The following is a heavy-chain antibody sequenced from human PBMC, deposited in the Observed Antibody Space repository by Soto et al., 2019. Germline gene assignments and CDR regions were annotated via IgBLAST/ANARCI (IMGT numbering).Heavy chain of an antibody. J-gene: IGHJ4*02. V-gene: IGHV4-4*02. CDR1: SVSITSSNW. Sequence: SETLSLTCDVSSVSITSSNWWTWVRQPPGKGLEWLGKISHSGTVNYNATLRSRVTISVDKPKNQSSLKLMSVTAADTAVYYCARDYDGFDYWGPGSLVTVSS. D-gene: IGHD3-16*01. CDR2: ISHSGTV. CDR3: ARDYDGFDY.